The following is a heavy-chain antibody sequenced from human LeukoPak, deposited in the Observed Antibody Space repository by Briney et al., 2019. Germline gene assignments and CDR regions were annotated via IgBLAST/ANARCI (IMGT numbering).Heavy chain of an antibody. CDR2: INPSGGST. CDR1: GYTFTSYY. Sequence: GASVKVSCKASGYTFTSYYMHWVRHAPGQGLEWMGIINPSGGSTSYAQKFQGRVTMTRDTSTSTVYMELSSLRSEDTAVYYCARDRAAAGDFDYWGQGTLVTVSS. CDR3: ARDRAAAGDFDY. J-gene: IGHJ4*02. V-gene: IGHV1-46*01. D-gene: IGHD6-13*01.